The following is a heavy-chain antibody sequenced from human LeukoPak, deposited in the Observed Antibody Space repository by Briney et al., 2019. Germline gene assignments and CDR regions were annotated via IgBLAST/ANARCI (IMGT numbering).Heavy chain of an antibody. CDR3: TRDRGFCTGATCRPNDY. D-gene: IGHD2-8*02. Sequence: GGSLRLSCAASGFTFSSYGMNWVRQAPGKGLEWVSSITSNSFIYFADSVKGRFTISRDNAKNSLYLQMNSLRAEDTAVYYCTRDRGFCTGATCRPNDYWGQGTLVTVSS. V-gene: IGHV3-21*01. J-gene: IGHJ4*02. CDR2: ITSNSFI. CDR1: GFTFSSYG.